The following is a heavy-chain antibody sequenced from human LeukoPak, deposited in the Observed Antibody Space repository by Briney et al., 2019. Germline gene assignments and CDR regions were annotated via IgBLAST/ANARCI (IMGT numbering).Heavy chain of an antibody. CDR1: GFTFSDHY. J-gene: IGHJ4*02. V-gene: IGHV3-72*01. CDR2: SRNKANSYTT. CDR3: ARGNDYDWRSIDY. D-gene: IGHD4-17*01. Sequence: GGSLRLSCASSGFTFSDHYMDWVRQAPGKGLKWVGRSRNKANSYTTEYAASVRGRFTVSRDDSKNSLYLQMNSLKTEDTAVYYCARGNDYDWRSIDYWGQGTLVTVSS.